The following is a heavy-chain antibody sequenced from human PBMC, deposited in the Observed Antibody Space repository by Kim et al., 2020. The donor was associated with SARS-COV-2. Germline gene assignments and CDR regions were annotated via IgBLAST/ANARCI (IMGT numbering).Heavy chain of an antibody. CDR3: TKGIGPNYPGSRTFDM. D-gene: IGHD1-7*01. J-gene: IGHJ3*02. V-gene: IGHV3-23*01. Sequence: SLKGRFTISRDNSKNPLNLQMNNLRSDDTAIYYCTKGIGPNYPGSRTFDMWGQGTMVTVSS.